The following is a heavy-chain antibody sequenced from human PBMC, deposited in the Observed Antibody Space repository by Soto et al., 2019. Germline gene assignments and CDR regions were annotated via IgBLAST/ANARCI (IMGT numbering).Heavy chain of an antibody. J-gene: IGHJ6*02. Sequence: QVQLVQSGAEVKKPGASVKVSCKASGYTFTGYYMHWVRQAPGQGLEWMGWINPNSGGTNYAQKFQGRVTMTRDTSIITAYMELSRLRSDDTAVYYCARGGLVRCPYYYYGMDVWGQGTTVTVSS. D-gene: IGHD6-19*01. V-gene: IGHV1-2*02. CDR2: INPNSGGT. CDR1: GYTFTGYY. CDR3: ARGGLVRCPYYYYGMDV.